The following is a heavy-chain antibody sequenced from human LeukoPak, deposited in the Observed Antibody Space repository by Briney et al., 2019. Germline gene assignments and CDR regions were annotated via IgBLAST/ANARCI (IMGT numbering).Heavy chain of an antibody. V-gene: IGHV4-30-4*01. CDR2: IYYSGST. D-gene: IGHD3-10*01. CDR3: ARGLLWFGDLYSFDY. Sequence: SQTLSLTCTVSGGSISSGDRYWSWIRQPPGKGLEWIGYIYYSGSTYFNPSLKSRVTISVDTSKNQFSLKLSSVTAADTAVYYCARGLLWFGDLYSFDYWGQGTLVTVSS. CDR1: GGSISSGDRY. J-gene: IGHJ4*02.